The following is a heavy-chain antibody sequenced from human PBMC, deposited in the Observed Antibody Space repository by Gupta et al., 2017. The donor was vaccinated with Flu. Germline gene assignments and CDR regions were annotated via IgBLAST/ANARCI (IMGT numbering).Heavy chain of an antibody. J-gene: IGHJ4*02. CDR3: ARNWDVYDSTGYCDY. D-gene: IGHD3-22*01. Sequence: TMNWVRQSTEKGVEWVSSISSSSSYKYYKHSVKGRFNISRDDSKHSLYLNMANLRAEDAAIYYGARNWDVYDSTGYCDYWSQGTRGIVSS. V-gene: IGHV3-21*01. CDR2: ISSSSSYK. CDR1: T.